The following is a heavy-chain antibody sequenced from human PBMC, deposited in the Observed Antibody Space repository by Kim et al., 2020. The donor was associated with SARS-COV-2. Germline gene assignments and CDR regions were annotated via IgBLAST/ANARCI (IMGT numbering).Heavy chain of an antibody. D-gene: IGHD1-1*01. V-gene: IGHV3-23*01. Sequence: ADTVKGRFTISRDNSKNTLYLQMNSLRAEDTAVYYCAKLLETWTQAGFDYWGQGTLVTVSS. J-gene: IGHJ4*02. CDR3: AKLLETWTQAGFDY.